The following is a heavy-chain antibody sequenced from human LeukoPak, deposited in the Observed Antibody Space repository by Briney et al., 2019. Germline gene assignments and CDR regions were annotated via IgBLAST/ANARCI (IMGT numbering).Heavy chain of an antibody. CDR3: ARHLFYYYMDV. J-gene: IGHJ6*03. CDR2: IYYSGTT. Sequence: PSETLSLTCTVSGGSISRYYWSWIRQPPRRGLEWIGYIYYSGTTNYNPSLKSRVTISVDTSKNQFSLKLTSVTAADTAVYYCARHLFYYYMDVWGKGTTVTVSS. CDR1: GGSISRYY. V-gene: IGHV4-59*08.